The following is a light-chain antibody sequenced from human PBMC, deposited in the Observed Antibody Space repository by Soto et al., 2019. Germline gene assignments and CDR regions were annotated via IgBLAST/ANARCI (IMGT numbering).Light chain of an antibody. V-gene: IGKV3-15*01. CDR2: GAS. J-gene: IGKJ4*01. Sequence: EIVLTQSPGTLSLSPGERATLSCRASQSVKGNYLAWYQQKPGQAPRLLMYGASTRATGIPARFSGSGSGTEFTLTISSLQSEDFAIYYCQQYNKWPPATFGGGTKVEIK. CDR1: QSVKGNY. CDR3: QQYNKWPPAT.